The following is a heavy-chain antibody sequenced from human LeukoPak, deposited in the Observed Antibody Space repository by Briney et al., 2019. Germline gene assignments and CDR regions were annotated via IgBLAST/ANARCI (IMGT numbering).Heavy chain of an antibody. V-gene: IGHV4-4*07. CDR3: ARGGYCSSTSCSYPPYNWFDP. J-gene: IGHJ5*02. Sequence: SETLSLTCTVSGSSISSYYWSWIRQPAGKGLEWIGRIYTSGSTNYNPSLKSRVTMSVDTSKNQFSLKLSSVTAADTAVYYCARGGYCSSTSCSYPPYNWFDPWGQGTLVTVSS. CDR2: IYTSGST. CDR1: GSSISSYY. D-gene: IGHD2-2*01.